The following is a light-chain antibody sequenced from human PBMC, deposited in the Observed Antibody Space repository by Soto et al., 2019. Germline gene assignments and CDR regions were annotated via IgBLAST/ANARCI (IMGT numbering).Light chain of an antibody. CDR2: AAS. CDR3: QQYNTYPFT. CDR1: QDINNY. J-gene: IGKJ3*01. Sequence: DLQMTQSPSSLSASVGDRVTITCRASQDINNYLAWFQQKPGKAPQSLIFAASSLQSGVPSKFSGSGSGTDFTLTISSLQPEDFATYYCQQYNTYPFTFGPGTKVDIK. V-gene: IGKV1-16*02.